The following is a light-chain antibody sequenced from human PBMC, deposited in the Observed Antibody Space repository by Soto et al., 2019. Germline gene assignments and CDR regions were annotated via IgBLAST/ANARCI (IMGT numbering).Light chain of an antibody. J-gene: IGLJ2*01. Sequence: QSALTQPRSVSGSPGPSVTISCTGTSRDVGGSTYVSWYQHHPGKAPKLLMYDVSRRPSGVPDRFSGSKSGNTASLTISGLETEDGADDYCCSYAGVASFRLFGGGTKLTVL. CDR3: CSYAGVASFRL. CDR1: SRDVGGSTY. CDR2: DVS. V-gene: IGLV2-11*01.